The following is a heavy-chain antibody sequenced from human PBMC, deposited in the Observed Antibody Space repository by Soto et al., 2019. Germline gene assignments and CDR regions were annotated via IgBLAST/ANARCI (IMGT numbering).Heavy chain of an antibody. D-gene: IGHD3-10*01. CDR2: IGVSGDTT. CDR3: AIVRRFGELRSLY. CDR1: GFTFSSYA. V-gene: IGHV3-23*01. J-gene: IGHJ4*02. Sequence: EVQLLESGGGLVQPGGSLRLSCAASGFTFSSYAMSWVRQAPGKGLEWVSAIGVSGDTTSYADSVKGRFTISRDNSKNTLYLQMGSLRAEETAVYYCAIVRRFGELRSLYWGQGTLVTVSS.